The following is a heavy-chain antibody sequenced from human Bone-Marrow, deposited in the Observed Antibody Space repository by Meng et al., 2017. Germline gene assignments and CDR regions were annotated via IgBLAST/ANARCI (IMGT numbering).Heavy chain of an antibody. V-gene: IGHV4-31*01. CDR1: GGSISSGGYY. D-gene: IGHD1-14*01. CDR2: IYYSGST. CDR3: AREASPEYYFDY. Sequence: QVQVQESGPGLVKPSQTLSLTCTVSGGSISSGGYYWSWIRQHPGKGLEWIGYIYYSGSTYYNPSLKSLVTISVDTSKNQFSLKLSSVTAADTAVYYCAREASPEYYFDYWGQGTLVTVSS. J-gene: IGHJ4*02.